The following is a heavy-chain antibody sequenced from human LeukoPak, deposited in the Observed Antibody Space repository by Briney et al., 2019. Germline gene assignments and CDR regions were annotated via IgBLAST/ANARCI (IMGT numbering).Heavy chain of an antibody. CDR3: ATSATAAAPDY. Sequence: PSETLSLTCAVYGGSFSGYYWSWIRQPPGKGLEWIGEINHSGSTNYNPSLKSRVTISVDTSKNQFPLKLSSVTAADTAVYYCATSATAAAPDYWGQGTLVTVSS. J-gene: IGHJ4*02. D-gene: IGHD6-13*01. CDR1: GGSFSGYY. V-gene: IGHV4-34*01. CDR2: INHSGST.